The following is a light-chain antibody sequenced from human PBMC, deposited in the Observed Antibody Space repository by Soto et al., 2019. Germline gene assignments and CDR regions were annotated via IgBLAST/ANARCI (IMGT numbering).Light chain of an antibody. CDR3: SSYTTSHTVV. J-gene: IGLJ2*01. Sequence: QSVLTQPASVSGSPGQSITISCTGTSSDVGGYNYVSWYEQHPGKAPKLMIYDVSHRPSGVSNRFSGSKSGNTASLTISGLQAEDEADYYCSSYTTSHTVVFGGGTQLTVL. V-gene: IGLV2-14*01. CDR2: DVS. CDR1: SSDVGGYNY.